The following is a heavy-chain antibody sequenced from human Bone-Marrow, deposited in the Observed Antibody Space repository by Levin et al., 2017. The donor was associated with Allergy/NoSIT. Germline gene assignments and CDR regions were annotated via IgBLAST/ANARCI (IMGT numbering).Heavy chain of an antibody. D-gene: IGHD3-3*01. V-gene: IGHV3-9*01. Sequence: AGGSLRLSCEASGFAFNDYAMHWVRQVPGKGLEWVSGISWNGGGIDYADSVKGRFTISRDNAKNSVYLQMNTLRLEDTALYYCVKDTGGRGFYYYALDVWGQGTTVTVSS. J-gene: IGHJ6*02. CDR1: GFAFNDYA. CDR2: ISWNGGGI. CDR3: VKDTGGRGFYYYALDV.